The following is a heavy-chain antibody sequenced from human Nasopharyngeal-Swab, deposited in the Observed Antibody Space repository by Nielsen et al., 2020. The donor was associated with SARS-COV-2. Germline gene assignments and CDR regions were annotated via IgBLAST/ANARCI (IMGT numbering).Heavy chain of an antibody. CDR1: GFTFSSYS. CDR3: ARGGARSYWFDP. V-gene: IGHV3-21*01. Sequence: GESLKISCAASGFTFSSYSMNWVRQAPGKGLEWVSSISSSSSYIYYADSVKGRFTISRDNAKNSLYLQMNSLRAEDTGVYYCARGGARSYWFDPWGQGTLVTVSS. D-gene: IGHD3-16*01. J-gene: IGHJ5*02. CDR2: ISSSSSYI.